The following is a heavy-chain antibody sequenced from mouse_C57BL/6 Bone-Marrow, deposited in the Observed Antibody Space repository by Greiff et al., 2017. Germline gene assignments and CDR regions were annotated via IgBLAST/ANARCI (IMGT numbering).Heavy chain of an antibody. D-gene: IGHD1-1*01. J-gene: IGHJ4*01. CDR2: ISNGGGST. CDR3: ARHPITTVVATRAMDY. CDR1: GFTFSDYY. V-gene: IGHV5-12*01. Sequence: EVQLQQSGGGLVQPGGSLKLSCAASGFTFSDYYMYWVRQTPEKRLEWVAYISNGGGSTYYPDTVKGRFTISRDNAKNTLYLQMSRLKSEDTAMYYCARHPITTVVATRAMDYWGQGTSVTVSS.